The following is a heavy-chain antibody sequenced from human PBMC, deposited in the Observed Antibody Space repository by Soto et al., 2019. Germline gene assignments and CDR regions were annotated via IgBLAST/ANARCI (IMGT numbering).Heavy chain of an antibody. V-gene: IGHV2-5*02. CDR3: AHRVLRTVFGLVTTTAIYFDF. D-gene: IGHD3-3*01. J-gene: IGHJ4*02. Sequence: QITLNESGPTQVKPRQTLTLTCPFFGFSLTTSGVGVGWIRQSPGKAPEWLALIYWDDDKRYSPSLKSRLTITKDTSKNQVVLTMADLDPADTATYYCAHRVLRTVFGLVTTTAIYFDFWGQGTPVAVSS. CDR2: IYWDDDK. CDR1: GFSLTTSGVG.